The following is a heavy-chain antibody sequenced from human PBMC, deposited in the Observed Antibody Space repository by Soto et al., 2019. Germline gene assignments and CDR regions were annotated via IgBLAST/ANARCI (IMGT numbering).Heavy chain of an antibody. V-gene: IGHV4-59*01. CDR1: GGSISTYY. CDR2: ISYSGSP. J-gene: IGHJ6*02. CDR3: ARGTRATQYYSYFYGMDV. Sequence: SENLSLTCSVSGGSISTYYWTWIRQPPGKGLEWVGYISYSGSPNYNPSLKSRLTISLNTSKKHFSLKLSSVTAADTAVYSSARGTRATQYYSYFYGMDVWGQGTTVTVSS.